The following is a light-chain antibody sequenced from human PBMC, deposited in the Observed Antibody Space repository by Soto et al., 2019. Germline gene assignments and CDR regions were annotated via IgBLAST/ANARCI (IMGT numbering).Light chain of an antibody. CDR1: SSDVGGYNY. J-gene: IGLJ2*01. V-gene: IGLV2-11*01. Sequence: QSALTQPRSVSGSPGQSVTISCTGTSSDVGGYNYVSWYQQHPGKAPKLMIYDVNKRPSGVPDRFSGSKSGNTASLTISGLQAEDEADYYFCSYAGSYTFVFGGGTKLTVL. CDR2: DVN. CDR3: CSYAGSYTFV.